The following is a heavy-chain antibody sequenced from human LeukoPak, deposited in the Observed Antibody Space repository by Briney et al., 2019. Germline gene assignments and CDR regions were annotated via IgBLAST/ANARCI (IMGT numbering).Heavy chain of an antibody. CDR2: ISYDGSNK. V-gene: IGHV3-30*19. Sequence: GGSLRLSCAASGFTFSSYGIHWVRQAPGKGREWVAVISYDGSNKYYADSVKGRFTISRDNSKNTLYLQMNSLRAEDTAVYYCARADWLLGDIDYWGQGTLVTVSS. J-gene: IGHJ4*02. CDR3: ARADWLLGDIDY. D-gene: IGHD3-9*01. CDR1: GFTFSSYG.